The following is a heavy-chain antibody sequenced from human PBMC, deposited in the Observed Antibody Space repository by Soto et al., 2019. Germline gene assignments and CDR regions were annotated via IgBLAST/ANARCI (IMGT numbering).Heavy chain of an antibody. CDR3: ARDPGYCTNGVCYIFDY. J-gene: IGHJ4*02. D-gene: IGHD2-8*01. CDR2: INPSGGST. Sequence: ASVKVSCKASGYTFTSYYMHWVRQAPGQGLEWMGIINPSGGSTSYAQKFQGRVTMTRDTSTSTVYMELSSLRSGDTAVYYCARDPGYCTNGVCYIFDYWGQGTLVTVSS. V-gene: IGHV1-46*01. CDR1: GYTFTSYY.